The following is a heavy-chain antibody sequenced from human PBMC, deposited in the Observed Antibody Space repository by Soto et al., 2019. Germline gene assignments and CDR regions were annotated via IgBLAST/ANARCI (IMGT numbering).Heavy chain of an antibody. V-gene: IGHV4-30-4*01. Sequence: SETLSLTCTVSGDSISSGNHYWSWIRQPPGKGLEWIGYIFYSGTAYYNPSLKSRLTISVDTSKNQFSLKLSSVTAADTAVYYCARSYYGGNPAGFDYWGQGTLVTVSS. D-gene: IGHD1-26*01. CDR2: IFYSGTA. J-gene: IGHJ4*02. CDR3: ARSYYGGNPAGFDY. CDR1: GDSISSGNHY.